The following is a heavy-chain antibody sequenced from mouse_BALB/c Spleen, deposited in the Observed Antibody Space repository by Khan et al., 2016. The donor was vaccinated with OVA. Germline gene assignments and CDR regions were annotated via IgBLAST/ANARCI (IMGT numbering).Heavy chain of an antibody. CDR3: ARSRGNYLLDY. Sequence: QIQLVQSGPELKKPGETVRISCKASGYTFTNYGLNWMNQAPGKGLKWMGWINTYTGESIYADDFKGRFVFSLETSASTAFLQINTLKNEDMATYFCARSRGNYLLDYWGQGTTLTVSS. V-gene: IGHV9-1*02. J-gene: IGHJ2*01. D-gene: IGHD2-1*01. CDR1: GYTFTNYG. CDR2: INTYTGES.